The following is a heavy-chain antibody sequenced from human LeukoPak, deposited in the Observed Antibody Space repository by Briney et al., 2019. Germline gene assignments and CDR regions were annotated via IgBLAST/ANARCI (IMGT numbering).Heavy chain of an antibody. CDR1: GGTFSSYA. CDR3: ARDRSWFGEFGY. D-gene: IGHD3-10*01. Sequence: ASVKVSCKASGGTFSSYAISWVRQAPGQGPEWMGRIIPILGIANYAQKFQGRVTITADKSTSTAYMELSSLRSEDTAVYYCARDRSWFGEFGYWGQGTLVTVSS. CDR2: IIPILGIA. J-gene: IGHJ4*02. V-gene: IGHV1-69*04.